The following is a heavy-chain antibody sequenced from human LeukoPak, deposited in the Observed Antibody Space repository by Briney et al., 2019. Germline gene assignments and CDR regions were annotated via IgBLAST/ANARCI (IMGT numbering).Heavy chain of an antibody. CDR1: GGSFSGYY. V-gene: IGHV4-34*01. CDR2: INHSGST. Sequence: SETLSLTCAAYGGSFSGYYWSWIRQPPGKGLEWIGEINHSGSTNYNPSLKSRVTISVDTSKNQFSLKLSSVTAADTAVYYCARVPEWDFWSGYYPDYWGQGTLVTVSS. D-gene: IGHD3-3*01. CDR3: ARVPEWDFWSGYYPDY. J-gene: IGHJ4*02.